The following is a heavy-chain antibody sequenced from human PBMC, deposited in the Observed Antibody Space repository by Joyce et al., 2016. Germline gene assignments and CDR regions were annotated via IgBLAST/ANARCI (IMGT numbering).Heavy chain of an antibody. CDR3: ARELPSGYGMDV. J-gene: IGHJ6*02. V-gene: IGHV1-2*02. D-gene: IGHD6-19*01. CDR1: GYTFSGYF. CDR2: INPKPGAT. Sequence: QVQLVQSGAEVKKPGASVKVSCKASGYTFSGYFIHWVRQAPGQGLEYGGYINPKPGATDYAQKFQGRVTMTRDMSINTAYMEVSRQTSDDTAVYYCARELPSGYGMDVWGQGTMVTVSS.